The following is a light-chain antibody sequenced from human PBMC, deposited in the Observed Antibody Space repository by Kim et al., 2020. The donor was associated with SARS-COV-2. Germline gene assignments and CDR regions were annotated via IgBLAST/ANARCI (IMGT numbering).Light chain of an antibody. J-gene: IGKJ1*01. CDR1: QSCSSIY. CDR3: QQYGSSPRT. CDR2: GAS. Sequence: APGEQPTPSFRASQSCSSIYLAWYQQKPGQAPRLLIYGASSRATGIPDRFSGSGSGTDFTLTISRLEPEDFAVYYCQQYGSSPRTFGQGTKVDIK. V-gene: IGKV3-20*01.